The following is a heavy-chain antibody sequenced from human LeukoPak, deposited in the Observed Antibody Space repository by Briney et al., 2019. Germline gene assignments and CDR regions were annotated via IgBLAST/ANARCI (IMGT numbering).Heavy chain of an antibody. D-gene: IGHD2-15*01. Sequence: QPGGSLRLSCAASGFTFSNAGMYWVRQPPGKGLEWVAVIWSDGSNEYYADSVKGRFTISRDNSKDTLYLQMNSLRAEDTALYYCAKGISGYYYYMDVWGKGTTVIVSS. CDR3: AKGISGYYYYMDV. CDR2: IWSDGSNE. V-gene: IGHV3-33*06. J-gene: IGHJ6*03. CDR1: GFTFSNAG.